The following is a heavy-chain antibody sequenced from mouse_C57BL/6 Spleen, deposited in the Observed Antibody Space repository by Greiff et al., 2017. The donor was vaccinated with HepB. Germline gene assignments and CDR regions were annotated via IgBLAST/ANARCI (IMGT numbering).Heavy chain of an antibody. J-gene: IGHJ1*03. CDR2: IRNKANGYTT. Sequence: EVHLVESGGGLVQPGGSLSLSCAASGFTFTDYYMSWVRQPPGKALEWLGFIRNKANGYTTEYSASVKGRFTISRDNSQSILYLQMNALRAEDSATYDCARYTTVAHWYFDVWGTGTTVTVSS. CDR1: GFTFTDYY. D-gene: IGHD1-1*01. V-gene: IGHV7-3*01. CDR3: ARYTTVAHWYFDV.